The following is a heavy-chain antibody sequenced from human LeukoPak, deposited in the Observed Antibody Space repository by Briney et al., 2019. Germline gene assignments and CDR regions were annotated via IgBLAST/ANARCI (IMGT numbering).Heavy chain of an antibody. D-gene: IGHD2-2*01. CDR2: IYTSGST. CDR1: GGSISSGSYY. V-gene: IGHV4-61*02. Sequence: PSQTLSLTCTVSGGSISSGSYYWSWIRQPAGKGLEWIGRIYTSGSTNYNPSLKSRVTISVDTSKNQFSLKLSSVTAADTAVYYCARRYCSSTSCPAGAFDIWGQGTMVTVSS. CDR3: ARRYCSSTSCPAGAFDI. J-gene: IGHJ3*02.